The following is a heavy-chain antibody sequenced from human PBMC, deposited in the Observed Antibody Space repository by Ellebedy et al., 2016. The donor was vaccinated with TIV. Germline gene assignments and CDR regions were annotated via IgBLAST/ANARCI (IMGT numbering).Heavy chain of an antibody. CDR2: VYHTGHT. V-gene: IGHV4-4*01. J-gene: IGHJ5*02. CDR3: ARDWTRGGGYIPSWFDP. CDR1: GGSINSDNY. D-gene: IGHD5-24*01. Sequence: MPGGSLRLSCGVSGGSINSDNYWSWVRQSPGRGLEWIGEVYHTGHTNYNPSLRSRVTITVDKSKGQFSLTLRSMTAADTAVYFCARDWTRGGGYIPSWFDPWGQGTLVTVSS.